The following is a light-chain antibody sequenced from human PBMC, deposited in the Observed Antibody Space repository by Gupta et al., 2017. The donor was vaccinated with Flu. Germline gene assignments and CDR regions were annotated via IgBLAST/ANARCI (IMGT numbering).Light chain of an antibody. CDR3: SSYTSSYTFV. CDR1: SSDVGTYNR. CDR2: EVS. V-gene: IGLV2-18*02. J-gene: IGLJ1*01. Sequence: QSALTQPPSVSGSTGQSVTISCTGTSSDVGTYNRVSWYQQPPGTAPKLMIYEVSNRPSGVPDRFSGSKSGNTASLTISGLQGEDEADYYCSSYTSSYTFVFGTGTKVTVL.